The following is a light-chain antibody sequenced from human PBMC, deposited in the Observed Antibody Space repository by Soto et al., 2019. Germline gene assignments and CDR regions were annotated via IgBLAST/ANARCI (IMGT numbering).Light chain of an antibody. CDR2: GNN. Sequence: QSVLTQPPSVSGAPGQRVPISCTGSSSNIGAGYDVHGYQQLPGTAPKLLSYGNNNRPSGVPDRFSGSKSGTSASLAITGLQSEDEADYYCQSYDSSLSAVVFGGGTKLTVL. V-gene: IGLV1-40*01. J-gene: IGLJ2*01. CDR1: SSNIGAGYD. CDR3: QSYDSSLSAVV.